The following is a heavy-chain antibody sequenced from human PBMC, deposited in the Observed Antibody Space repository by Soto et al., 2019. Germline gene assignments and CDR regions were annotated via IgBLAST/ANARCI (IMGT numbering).Heavy chain of an antibody. D-gene: IGHD6-13*01. J-gene: IGHJ4*02. CDR2: IYWDDDK. Sequence: QITLKESGPTLVKPTQTLTLTCTFSGFSLSTSGVGVGWIRQPPGKALEWVALIYWDDDKRYSPSLKSRLTITMATSKIQVVLTMTNVDPVDAATYYCARRRSSSSTYYFDYWGQGTLVTVSS. CDR3: ARRRSSSSTYYFDY. V-gene: IGHV2-5*02. CDR1: GFSLSTSGVG.